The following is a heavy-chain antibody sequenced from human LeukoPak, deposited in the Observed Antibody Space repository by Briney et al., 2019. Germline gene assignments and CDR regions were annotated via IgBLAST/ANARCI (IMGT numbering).Heavy chain of an antibody. Sequence: ASVKVSCKASGGTFSSYDINWVRQATGQGLEWMGWMNPNSGNTGYAQKFQGRVTITRNTSISTAYMELSSLRSEDTAVYYCARGSTAAAGAFDIWGQGTMVTVSS. CDR3: ARGSTAAAGAFDI. CDR1: GGTFSSYD. V-gene: IGHV1-8*03. J-gene: IGHJ3*02. D-gene: IGHD6-13*01. CDR2: MNPNSGNT.